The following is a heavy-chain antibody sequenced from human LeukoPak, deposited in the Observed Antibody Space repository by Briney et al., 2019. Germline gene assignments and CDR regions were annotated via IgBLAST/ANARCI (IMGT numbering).Heavy chain of an antibody. D-gene: IGHD2-2*01. CDR2: IYYSGST. J-gene: IGHJ4*02. CDR3: ARARSTSCYFCFDY. CDR1: GGSVSSGSYY. V-gene: IGHV4-61*01. Sequence: SETLSLTCTVSGGSVSSGSYYWSWIRQPPGKGLEWIGYIYYSGSTNYNPSLKSRVTISVDTSKNQFSLKLSSVTAADTAAYYCARARSTSCYFCFDYWGQGTLVTVSS.